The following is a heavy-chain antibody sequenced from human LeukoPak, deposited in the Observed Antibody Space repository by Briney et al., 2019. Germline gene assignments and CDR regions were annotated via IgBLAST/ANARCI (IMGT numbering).Heavy chain of an antibody. CDR1: GGSISSYY. V-gene: IGHV4-59*01. CDR2: IYYSGST. Sequence: SETLSLTCTVSGGSISSYYWSWIRQPPGEGLEWIGYIYYSGSTNYNPSLKSRVTISVDTSKSHFSLKLTSVTAADTAVYYCASLMSLYYFDYWGQGALVTVSS. J-gene: IGHJ4*02. CDR3: ASLMSLYYFDY. D-gene: IGHD3-10*01.